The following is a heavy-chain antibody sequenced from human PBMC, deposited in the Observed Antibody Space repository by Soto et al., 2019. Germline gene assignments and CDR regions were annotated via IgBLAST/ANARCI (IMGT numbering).Heavy chain of an antibody. D-gene: IGHD6-19*01. CDR1: GFTFSNYW. CDR2: INQDGSEK. Sequence: EVQLVESGGGLVQPGGSLRLSCAASGFTFSNYWMSWVRQTPGKGLEWVANINQDGSEKYYVDSVKGRFTISRDDAKNSLYLQMTSLRAEDTAVYYCAREPGIPVAVYFDYWGQGTLVTVSS. J-gene: IGHJ4*02. V-gene: IGHV3-7*01. CDR3: AREPGIPVAVYFDY.